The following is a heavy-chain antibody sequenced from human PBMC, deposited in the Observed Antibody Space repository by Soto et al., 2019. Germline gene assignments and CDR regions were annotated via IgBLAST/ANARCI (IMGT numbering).Heavy chain of an antibody. V-gene: IGHV4-30-4*01. D-gene: IGHD3-22*01. J-gene: IGHJ4*02. CDR3: ARVAIGSSGYYFPSIFDY. Sequence: PSETLSLTCTVSGGSISSGDYYWSWIRQPPGKGLEWIGYIYYSGSTYYNPSLKSRVTISVDTSKNQFSLKLSSVTAADTAVYYCARVAIGSSGYYFPSIFDYWGQGTLVTVSS. CDR2: IYYSGST. CDR1: GGSISSGDYY.